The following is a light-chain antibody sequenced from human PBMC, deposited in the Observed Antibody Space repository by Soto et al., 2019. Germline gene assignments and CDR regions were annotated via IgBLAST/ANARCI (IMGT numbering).Light chain of an antibody. Sequence: QSVLSQPASVSGSPGQSITISCTGTSRDIGSYNLISWYQQHPGKAPKLVIYEVSKWPSGVSNRFSGSKSVNTASLTISGLQTEDEADYYCCSYAGRHTVYVFGTGTRSPS. CDR1: SRDIGSYNL. CDR2: EVS. V-gene: IGLV2-23*02. CDR3: CSYAGRHTVYV. J-gene: IGLJ1*01.